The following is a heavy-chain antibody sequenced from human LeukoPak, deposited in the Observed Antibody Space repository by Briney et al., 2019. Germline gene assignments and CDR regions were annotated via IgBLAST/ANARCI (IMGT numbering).Heavy chain of an antibody. J-gene: IGHJ3*02. V-gene: IGHV4-59*08. CDR2: IYYSGST. CDR1: GGSISSYY. Sequence: SETLSLTCTVSGGSISSYYWSWIRQPSGKGLEWIGYIYYSGSTNYNPSLKSRVTISVDTSKNQFSLKLSSVTAADTAVYYCARLGSDDAFDIWGQGTMVTVSS. CDR3: ARLGSDDAFDI.